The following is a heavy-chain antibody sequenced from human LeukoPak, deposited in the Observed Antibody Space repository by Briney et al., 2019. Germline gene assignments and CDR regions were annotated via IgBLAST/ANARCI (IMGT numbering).Heavy chain of an antibody. CDR2: IYHSGST. CDR3: ARGQYQLLWRYFDY. D-gene: IGHD2-2*01. CDR1: GGSISSSNW. J-gene: IGHJ4*02. V-gene: IGHV4-4*02. Sequence: SETLSLTCAVSGGSISSSNWWSWVRQPPGKGLEWIGEIYHSGSTNYNPSLKSRVTISVDTSKNQFSLKLSSVTAADTAVYYCARGQYQLLWRYFDYWGQGTLVTVSS.